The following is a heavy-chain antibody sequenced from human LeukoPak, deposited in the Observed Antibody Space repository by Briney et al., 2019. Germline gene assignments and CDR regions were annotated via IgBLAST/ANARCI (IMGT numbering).Heavy chain of an antibody. CDR2: ISGSGGST. CDR1: GFTFSDYY. V-gene: IGHV3-23*01. Sequence: GGSLRLSCAASGFTFSDYYMSWIRQAPGKGLEWVSAISGSGGSTYYADSVKGRFTISRDNSKNTLYLQMNSLRAEDTAVYYCAKDGLRFVFGSYYGWDYWGQGTLVTVSS. CDR3: AKDGLRFVFGSYYGWDY. D-gene: IGHD1-26*01. J-gene: IGHJ4*02.